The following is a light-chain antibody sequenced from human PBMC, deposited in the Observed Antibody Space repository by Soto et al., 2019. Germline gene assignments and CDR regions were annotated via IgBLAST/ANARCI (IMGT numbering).Light chain of an antibody. CDR2: DSN. CDR3: GTWDSSLSVGV. V-gene: IGLV1-51*01. CDR1: SSNIGNNY. J-gene: IGLJ2*01. Sequence: QSVLTQPPSVSAAPGQKVTISCSGSSSNIGNNYVSWYQQLPGTAPKLLIYDSNKRPSAIPDRFSGSKSGTSATLGITGLQTGDEADYYCGTWDSSLSVGVFGGGTKLTVL.